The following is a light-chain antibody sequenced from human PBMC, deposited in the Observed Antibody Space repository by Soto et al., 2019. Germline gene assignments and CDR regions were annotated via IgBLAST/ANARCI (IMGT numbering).Light chain of an antibody. CDR3: QQYGSSPRT. CDR2: GAS. J-gene: IGKJ3*01. V-gene: IGKV3-20*01. Sequence: DIVLTQSPDTLSLSPGERATLSCRSSQSVTSSYLAWYQQKPGQAPRLLIYGASSRATGIPVRFSGSGSGTDFTLTISRLEPEDFAMYYCQQYGSSPRTFGPGTKVDIK. CDR1: QSVTSSY.